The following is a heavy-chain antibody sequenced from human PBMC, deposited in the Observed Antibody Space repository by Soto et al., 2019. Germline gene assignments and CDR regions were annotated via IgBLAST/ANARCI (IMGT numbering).Heavy chain of an antibody. CDR2: IYHSGST. J-gene: IGHJ6*02. CDR1: GGSISSSNW. D-gene: IGHD4-17*01. Sequence: SETLSLTCAVSGGSISSSNWWSWVRQPPGKGLEWIGEIYHSGSTNYNPSLKSRVTISVDKSKNQFSLKLSSVTAADTAVYYCARHSQTVDDYGEYYYYGMDVWGQGTTVTVSS. V-gene: IGHV4-4*02. CDR3: ARHSQTVDDYGEYYYYGMDV.